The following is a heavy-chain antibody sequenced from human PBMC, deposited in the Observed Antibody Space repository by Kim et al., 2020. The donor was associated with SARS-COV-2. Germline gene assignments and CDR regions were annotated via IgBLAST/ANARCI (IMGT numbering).Heavy chain of an antibody. D-gene: IGHD6-13*01. Sequence: GSLRLSCTASGFTFSNAWMSWVRQAPGKGLEWVGRIKSKSDGGTTDYAAPVKGRFTISRDDSKNTLYLQMNSLKTEDTAVYYCTTDIAAAVTFDYWGQGTLVTVSS. CDR2: IKSKSDGGTT. CDR1: GFTFSNAW. J-gene: IGHJ4*02. CDR3: TTDIAAAVTFDY. V-gene: IGHV3-15*01.